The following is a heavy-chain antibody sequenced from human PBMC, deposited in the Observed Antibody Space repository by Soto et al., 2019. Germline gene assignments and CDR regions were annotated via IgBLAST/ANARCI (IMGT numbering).Heavy chain of an antibody. Sequence: GGSLRLSCAASGFTFSSYSMNWVRQAPGKGLEWVSYISSSSSTIYYADSVKGRFTISRDNAKNSLYLQMNSLRAEDTAVYYCARDLEGATNYWGQGTLVTVSS. CDR3: ARDLEGATNY. V-gene: IGHV3-48*01. CDR2: ISSSSSTI. J-gene: IGHJ4*02. D-gene: IGHD1-26*01. CDR1: GFTFSSYS.